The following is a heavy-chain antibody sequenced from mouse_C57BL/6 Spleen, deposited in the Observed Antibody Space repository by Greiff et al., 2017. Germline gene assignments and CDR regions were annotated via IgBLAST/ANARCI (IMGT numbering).Heavy chain of an antibody. CDR3: ARRITTVVATCDD. J-gene: IGHJ2*01. Sequence: QVQLQQPGAELVKPGASVKLSCKASGYTFTSYWMQWVKQRPGQGLEWIGEIDPSDSYTNYNQKFKGKATLTVDTSSSPAYMQLSSLTSEDSAVYDCARRITTVVATCDDWGQGTTLTVSS. V-gene: IGHV1-50*01. D-gene: IGHD1-1*01. CDR1: GYTFTSYW. CDR2: IDPSDSYT.